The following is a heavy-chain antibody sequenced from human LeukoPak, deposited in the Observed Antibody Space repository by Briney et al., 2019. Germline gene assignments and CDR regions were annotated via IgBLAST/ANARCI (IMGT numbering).Heavy chain of an antibody. D-gene: IGHD6-19*01. J-gene: IGHJ4*02. CDR3: ARAVSGRFDY. V-gene: IGHV4-59*08. CDR2: IYYSGST. CDR1: GGSMSPYH. Sequence: PSETLSLTCTASGGSMSPYHWGWIRQPPGKGLEWTGYIYYSGSTNYNPSLNSRVTISVHTSKNQFSLRLSSVTAADTGIYYCARAVSGRFDYWGQGTLVTVSS.